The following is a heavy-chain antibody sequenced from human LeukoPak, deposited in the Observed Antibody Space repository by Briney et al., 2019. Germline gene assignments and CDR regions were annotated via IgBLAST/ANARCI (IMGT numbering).Heavy chain of an antibody. D-gene: IGHD6-13*01. CDR1: GGSISSGSYY. CDR2: IYTSGST. J-gene: IGHJ4*02. CDR3: AGMPASIVAAGVVDY. V-gene: IGHV4-61*02. Sequence: PSETLSLTFTVSGGSISSGSYYWSWIRQPAGKGLEWIGRIYTSGSTNYNPSLKSRVTISVDTSKNQFSLKLSSVTAADTAVYYCAGMPASIVAAGVVDYWGQGTLVTVSS.